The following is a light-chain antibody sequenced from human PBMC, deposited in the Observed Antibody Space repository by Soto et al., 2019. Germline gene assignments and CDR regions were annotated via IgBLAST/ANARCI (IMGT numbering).Light chain of an antibody. CDR1: QTVLDSSNNRDY. CDR2: WAS. V-gene: IGKV4-1*01. J-gene: IGKJ1*01. CDR3: QQYYSTPRT. Sequence: DIVMTQSPDSLAVSLGERATINCKSSQTVLDSSNNRDYLTWYQQKPGQPPKLLIYWASTREFGVPDRFSGSGSGTDFTLAISRLQAEDVAVYYFQQYYSTPRTFGHATRVEIK.